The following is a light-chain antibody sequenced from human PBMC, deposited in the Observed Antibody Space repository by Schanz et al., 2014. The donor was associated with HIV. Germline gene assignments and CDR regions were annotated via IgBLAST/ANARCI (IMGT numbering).Light chain of an antibody. CDR3: LQYNHYGYT. CDR1: QSISDS. J-gene: IGKJ2*01. V-gene: IGKV1-5*03. CDR2: EAS. Sequence: DIQMTQSPSILYASVGDRITLTCRASQSISDSLAWYQQKPGKAPNLLISEASILESGVPSRFSGSGSGTEFTLTISSLQPDDFATYYCLQYNHYGYTFGQGTQLEIK.